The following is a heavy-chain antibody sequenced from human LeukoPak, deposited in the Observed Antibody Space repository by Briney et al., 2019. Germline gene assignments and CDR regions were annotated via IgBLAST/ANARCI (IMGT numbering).Heavy chain of an antibody. CDR3: ARTCSGTTCYSPY. J-gene: IGHJ4*02. D-gene: IGHD2-2*01. CDR1: GYTFSNYG. Sequence: ASVKVSCKASGYTFSNYGISWVRQAPGQGLEWMGWISGYNGNTNYAQEFQGRVTMTTDTSTSTAYMELRSLRSDDTGVYYCARTCSGTTCYSPYWGQGTLVTVSS. V-gene: IGHV1-18*01. CDR2: ISGYNGNT.